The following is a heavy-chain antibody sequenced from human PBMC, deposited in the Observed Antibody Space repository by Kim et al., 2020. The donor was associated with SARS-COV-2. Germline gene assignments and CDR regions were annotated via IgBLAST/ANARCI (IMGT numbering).Heavy chain of an antibody. V-gene: IGHV2-5*01. CDR3: AHSGNWGLISS. D-gene: IGHD7-27*01. Sequence: KRYSPSLKSRLTITKDTSKNQVVLTMTNMDPVDTATYYCAHSGNWGLISSWGQGTLVTVSS. CDR2: K. J-gene: IGHJ4*02.